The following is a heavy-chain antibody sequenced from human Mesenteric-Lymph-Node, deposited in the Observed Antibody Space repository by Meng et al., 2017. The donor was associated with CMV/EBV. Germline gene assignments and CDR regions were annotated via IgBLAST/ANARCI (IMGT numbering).Heavy chain of an antibody. D-gene: IGHD2/OR15-2a*01. CDR1: GYTFTDFY. J-gene: IGHJ5*02. V-gene: IGHV1-2*06. CDR3: ARDNVNPEGFDP. CDR2: INPNSGVS. Sequence: QVQLVQSRAEVAKPGASVMVSCKASGYTFTDFYIHWVRQAPGQGLEWMGRINPNSGVSNSAQNFQGRVTMTRDTSISTAYMELGRLTSDDMAVYYCARDNVNPEGFDPWGQGTLVTVSS.